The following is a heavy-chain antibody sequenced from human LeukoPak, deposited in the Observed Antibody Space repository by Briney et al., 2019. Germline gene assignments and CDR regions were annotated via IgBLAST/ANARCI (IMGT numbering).Heavy chain of an antibody. CDR3: AREGHYDILTGYYSSVLDY. CDR1: GYTFTGYY. J-gene: IGHJ4*02. V-gene: IGHV1-2*02. D-gene: IGHD3-9*01. Sequence: ASVKVSCKASGYTFTGYYMHWVRQAPAQGLEWMGWINPNSGGTNYAQKFQGRVTMTRDTSISTAYMELSRLRSDDTAVYYCAREGHYDILTGYYSSVLDYWGQGTLVTVSS. CDR2: INPNSGGT.